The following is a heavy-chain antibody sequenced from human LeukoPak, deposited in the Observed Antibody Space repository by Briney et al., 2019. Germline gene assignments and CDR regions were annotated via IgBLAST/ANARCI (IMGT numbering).Heavy chain of an antibody. D-gene: IGHD4-17*01. V-gene: IGHV1-18*01. J-gene: IGHJ4*02. Sequence: ASVKVSCKASGYTLTSYGISWVRQAPGQGLEWMGWISASNGNTNYAQKLQGRVTMTTDTSTSTAYMELRSLRSDDTAVYYCAREGPHDYGAPWFTGYWGQGTLVTVSS. CDR2: ISASNGNT. CDR1: GYTLTSYG. CDR3: AREGPHDYGAPWFTGY.